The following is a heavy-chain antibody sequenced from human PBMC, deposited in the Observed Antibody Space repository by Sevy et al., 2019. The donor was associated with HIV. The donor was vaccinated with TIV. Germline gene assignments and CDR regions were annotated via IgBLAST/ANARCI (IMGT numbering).Heavy chain of an antibody. V-gene: IGHV3-23*01. CDR1: GSPLGGKP. Sequence: GGSLSLSFEASGSPLGGKPWGGVRKVPGKGLEWVQVFGGGGGGTFYADSVKGGFTISRDNSKNTLYLQMNSLRDEDTAVYYCAKDQSTVTRDYFDYWGQGTLVTVSS. D-gene: IGHD4-17*01. CDR2: FGGGGGGT. CDR3: AKDQSTVTRDYFDY. J-gene: IGHJ4*02.